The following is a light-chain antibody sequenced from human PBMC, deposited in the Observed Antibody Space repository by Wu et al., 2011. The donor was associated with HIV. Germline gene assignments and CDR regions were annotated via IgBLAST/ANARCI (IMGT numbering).Light chain of an antibody. CDR2: GAS. CDR3: QQYNNWPPT. V-gene: IGKV3-15*01. Sequence: EIVMTQSPATLSVSPGERATLSCRASQSVSNNLAWYQQIPGQPPRLLIYGASTRATGVPARFSGSGSGTEFTLTISSLQSEDFAIHFCQQYNNWPPTFGPRDQSRISN. J-gene: IGKJ3*01. CDR1: QSVSNN.